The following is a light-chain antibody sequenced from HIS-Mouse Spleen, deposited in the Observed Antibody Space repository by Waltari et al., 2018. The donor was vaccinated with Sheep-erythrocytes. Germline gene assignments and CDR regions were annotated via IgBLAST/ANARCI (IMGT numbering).Light chain of an antibody. CDR2: DDS. J-gene: IGLJ1*01. CDR1: KHWNNS. V-gene: IGLV3-21*02. Sequence: VLNPPPPVSGAPGPAARNTRGGNKHWNNSGHWYQQKPGQAPVLVVYDDSDRPSGIPERFSGSNSGNTATLTISRVEAGDEADYYCQVWDSSSDHPYVFGTGTKVTVL. CDR3: QVWDSSSDHPYV.